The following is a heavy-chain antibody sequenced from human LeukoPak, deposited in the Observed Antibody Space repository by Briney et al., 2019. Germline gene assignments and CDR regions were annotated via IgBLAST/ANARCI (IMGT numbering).Heavy chain of an antibody. J-gene: IGHJ3*02. CDR1: GYTFTSYG. CDR3: ARDRFHYYDSSGYNGDAFDI. V-gene: IGHV1-18*01. D-gene: IGHD3-22*01. Sequence: ASVKVSCKASGYTFTSYGISWVRQAPGQGLEWMGWISAYNGNTNYAQKLQGWVTMTRDTSISTAYMELSRLRSDDTAVYYCARDRFHYYDSSGYNGDAFDIWGQGTMVTVSS. CDR2: ISAYNGNT.